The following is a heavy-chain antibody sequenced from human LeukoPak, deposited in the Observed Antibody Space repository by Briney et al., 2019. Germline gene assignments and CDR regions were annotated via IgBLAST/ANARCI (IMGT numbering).Heavy chain of an antibody. D-gene: IGHD5-24*01. J-gene: IGHJ6*03. CDR3: ARGSVEMATIPYYYYYYMDV. V-gene: IGHV4-34*01. Sequence: SETLSLTCAVYGGSFSGYYWSWIRQPPGKGLEWIGEINHSGSTNYNPSLKSRVTISVDTSKNQFSLKLSSVTAADTAVYYCARGSVEMATIPYYYYYYMDVWGKGTTVTVSS. CDR1: GGSFSGYY. CDR2: INHSGST.